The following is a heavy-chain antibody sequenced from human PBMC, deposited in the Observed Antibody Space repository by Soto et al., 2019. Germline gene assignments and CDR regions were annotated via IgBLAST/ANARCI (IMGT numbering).Heavy chain of an antibody. CDR1: GFTFSSYE. D-gene: IGHD6-19*01. J-gene: IGHJ4*02. CDR2: ISSSGSTI. CDR3: AISVVAGILFDY. V-gene: IGHV3-48*03. Sequence: EVQLVESGGGLVQPGGSLRLSCAASGFTFSSYEMNWVRQATGKGLEWVSYISSSGSTIYYSDSVKGRFTISRDNAKNSLYLQLNSLRAEDTAVYYCAISVVAGILFDYWGQGTLVTVSS.